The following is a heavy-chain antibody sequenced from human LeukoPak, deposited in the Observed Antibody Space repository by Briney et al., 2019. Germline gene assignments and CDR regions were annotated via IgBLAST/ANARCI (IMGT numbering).Heavy chain of an antibody. J-gene: IGHJ6*02. D-gene: IGHD1-1*01. CDR1: GFTFSSYA. CDR2: ISSSGSTI. CDR3: ARDFNDGPTHYYYYGMDV. Sequence: GGSLRLSCAASGFTFSSYAMSWVRQAPGKGLEWVSYISSSGSTIYYADSVKGRFTISRDNAKNSLYLQMNSLRAEDTAVYYCARDFNDGPTHYYYYGMDVWGQGTTVTVS. V-gene: IGHV3-48*04.